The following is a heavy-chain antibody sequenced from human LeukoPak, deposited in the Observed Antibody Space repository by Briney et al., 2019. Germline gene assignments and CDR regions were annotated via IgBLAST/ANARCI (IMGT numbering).Heavy chain of an antibody. J-gene: IGHJ4*02. CDR3: ARDYDGEYTANFDY. CDR2: VSGGADGP. V-gene: IGHV3-23*01. CDR1: GFTFAWFA. D-gene: IGHD5-18*01. Sequence: GGSLRLSCEASGFTFAWFAMNWVRQAPGRGLEWVSTVSGGADGPYYADSVKGRFTISRDNAKNSLYLQMNSLRAEDTAVYYCARDYDGEYTANFDYWGQGTLVTVSS.